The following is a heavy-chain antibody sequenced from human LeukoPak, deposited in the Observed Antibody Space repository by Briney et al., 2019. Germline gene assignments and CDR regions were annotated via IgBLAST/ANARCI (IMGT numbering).Heavy chain of an antibody. CDR1: GFTFRAYT. D-gene: IGHD3-3*01. V-gene: IGHV3-43*01. CDR3: AKEGGTMFFDS. CDR2: FSGNGKTT. Sequence: PGGSLRLSCAASGFTFRAYTMHWFRQAPGEGLEWVSLFSGNGKTTYYADSVKGRFTISRDNSKNSLYLQMNSLESDDTALYYCAKEGGTMFFDSWGQGTLVTVSS. J-gene: IGHJ5*01.